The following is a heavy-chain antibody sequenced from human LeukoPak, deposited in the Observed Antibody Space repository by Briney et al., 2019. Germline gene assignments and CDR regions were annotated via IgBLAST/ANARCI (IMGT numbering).Heavy chain of an antibody. D-gene: IGHD2-21*01. CDR3: AKGALLPAGHIRYFFDY. Sequence: PGGSLRLSCAASGFTFSSYGMSWVRQAPGKGLEWVSGISGDGGNTYYADSVKGRFTISRDNSKNTVYLQMSSLRAEDTAVYYCAKGALLPAGHIRYFFDYWGQGTLVTVSS. J-gene: IGHJ4*02. CDR1: GFTFSSYG. CDR2: ISGDGGNT. V-gene: IGHV3-23*01.